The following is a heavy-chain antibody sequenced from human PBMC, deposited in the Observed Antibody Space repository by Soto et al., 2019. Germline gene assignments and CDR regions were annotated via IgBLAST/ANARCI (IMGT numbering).Heavy chain of an antibody. CDR3: ARDSIAAAGTTPDY. V-gene: IGHV1-69*04. CDR1: GGTFSSYT. J-gene: IGHJ4*02. Sequence: SVKVSCKASGGTFSSYTISWVRQAPGQGLEWMGRIIPILGIANYAQKFQGRVTITADKSTSTAYMELSSLRSEDTAVYYCARDSIAAAGTTPDYWGQGTLVIVSS. CDR2: IIPILGIA. D-gene: IGHD6-13*01.